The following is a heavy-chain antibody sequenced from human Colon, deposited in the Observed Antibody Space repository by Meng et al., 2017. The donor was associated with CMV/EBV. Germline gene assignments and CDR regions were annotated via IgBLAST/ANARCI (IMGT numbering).Heavy chain of an antibody. CDR3: ARDPGSGPAY. CDR2: IYYSGST. CDR1: GGSNSRGGYY. V-gene: IGHV4-31*03. Sequence: LTCTVSGGSNSRGGYYWSWIRQHPGKGLEWIGYIYYSGSTYYNPSLKSRVTISLDTSKNQFSLKLSSVTAADTAVYYCARDPGSGPAYWGQGTLVTVSS. D-gene: IGHD2-15*01. J-gene: IGHJ4*02.